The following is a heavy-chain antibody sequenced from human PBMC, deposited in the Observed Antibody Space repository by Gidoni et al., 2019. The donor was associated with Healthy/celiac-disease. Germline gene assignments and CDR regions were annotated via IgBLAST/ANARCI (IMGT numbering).Heavy chain of an antibody. CDR2: INAGNGNT. CDR3: ARRSSGWYFDY. Sequence: QVQLVQSGAEVKKPGAAVKVSCNASGYTFTSYAMHWVRQAPGQRLEWMGWINAGNGNTKYSQKFQGRVTITRDTSASTAYMELSSLRSEDTAVYYCARRSSGWYFDYWGQGTLVTVSS. J-gene: IGHJ4*02. V-gene: IGHV1-3*01. CDR1: GYTFTSYA. D-gene: IGHD6-19*01.